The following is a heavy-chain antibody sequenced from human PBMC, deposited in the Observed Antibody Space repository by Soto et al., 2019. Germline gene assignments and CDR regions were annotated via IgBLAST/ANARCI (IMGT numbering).Heavy chain of an antibody. CDR1: GFTFSFYS. D-gene: IGHD1-26*01. CDR3: ARARRGSYSFA. V-gene: IGHV3-48*02. CDR2: ISSTSDTT. Sequence: EVQLVESGGGLVQPGGSLRLSCAASGFTFSFYSMNWVRQAPGKGLEWISFISSTSDTTYYADSVKGRFIISRDNAKNSLYRQMNSLRDEDTAVYYCARARRGSYSFAWGQGTLVTVSS. J-gene: IGHJ5*02.